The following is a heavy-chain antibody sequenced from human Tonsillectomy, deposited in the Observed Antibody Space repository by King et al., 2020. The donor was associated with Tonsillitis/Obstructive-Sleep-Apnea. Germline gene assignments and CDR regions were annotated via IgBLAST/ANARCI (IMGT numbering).Heavy chain of an antibody. CDR2: IYYSGST. CDR1: GGSISSYY. D-gene: IGHD4-23*01. CDR3: ASVTRWPLDAFDI. J-gene: IGHJ3*02. Sequence: VQLQESGPGLVKPSETLSLTCTVSGGSISSYYWSWIRQPPGKGLEWIGYIYYSGSTNFTPSLKSRVTISVDTSKNQFSLTLSSVTAADTAVFYCASVTRWPLDAFDIWGQGTMVTVSS. V-gene: IGHV4-59*01.